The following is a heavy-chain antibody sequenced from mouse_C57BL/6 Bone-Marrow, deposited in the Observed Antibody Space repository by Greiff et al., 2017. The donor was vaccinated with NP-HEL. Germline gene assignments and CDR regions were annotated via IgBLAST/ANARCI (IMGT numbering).Heavy chain of an antibody. V-gene: IGHV12-3*01. CDR1: GFPITSGYY. Sequence: VKLVESGPGLVKPSQSLFLTCSITGFPITSGYYWIWIRQSPGKPLEWMGYITHSGETFYNPSLQSPISITRETSKNQFFLQLNSVTTEDTAMYYCAEDRYGPYAMDYWGQGTSVTVSS. CDR3: AEDRYGPYAMDY. D-gene: IGHD1-1*02. CDR2: ITHSGET. J-gene: IGHJ4*01.